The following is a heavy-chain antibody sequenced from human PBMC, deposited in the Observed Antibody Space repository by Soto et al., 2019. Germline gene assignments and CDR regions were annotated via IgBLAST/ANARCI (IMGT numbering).Heavy chain of an antibody. J-gene: IGHJ4*02. Sequence: QVPLVQSGAEVKQPGSSVKVSCKTSGGTFSTYAIYWVRQAPGQGLEWMGAIIPLFGTADYAQKFQGRVTITADESTSTASMALSSLRSEDTAVYYCARPKGSYSSGHYDFDYRGQGTLVTVPS. V-gene: IGHV1-69*01. CDR1: GGTFSTYA. CDR2: IIPLFGTA. CDR3: ARPKGSYSSGHYDFDY. D-gene: IGHD6-19*01.